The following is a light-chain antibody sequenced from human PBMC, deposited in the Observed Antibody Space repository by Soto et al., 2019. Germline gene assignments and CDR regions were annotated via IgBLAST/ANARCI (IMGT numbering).Light chain of an antibody. CDR2: EVS. J-gene: IGLJ1*01. CDR1: ISDIGAYDY. CDR3: SSYTTSSTRV. Sequence: QSVLTQPASLSGSAGQSITISCTGTISDIGAYDYVSWFQQHPGKAPKLIIYEVSNRTSGVSNRFSGSKSGNTASLTISGRQAEDEADYYCSSYTTSSTRVFGTGTKVTV. V-gene: IGLV2-14*01.